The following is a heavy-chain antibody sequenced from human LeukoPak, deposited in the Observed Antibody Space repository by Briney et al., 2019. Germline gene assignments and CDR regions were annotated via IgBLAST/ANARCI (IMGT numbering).Heavy chain of an antibody. V-gene: IGHV3-30*03. J-gene: IGHJ4*02. CDR1: GFTFSSYG. CDR3: AHSKAVAGFGTFDL. D-gene: IGHD6-19*01. Sequence: PGGSLRLSCAASGFTFSSYGMHWVRQAPGKGLEWVAVISDDGSNKYYGDSVKGRFTISRDNSKNTLYLQMNSLRAEDTAVYYCAHSKAVAGFGTFDLWGQGTLVTVSS. CDR2: ISDDGSNK.